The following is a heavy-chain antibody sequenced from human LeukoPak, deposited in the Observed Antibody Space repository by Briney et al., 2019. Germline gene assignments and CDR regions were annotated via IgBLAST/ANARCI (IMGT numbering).Heavy chain of an antibody. Sequence: PGGSLRLSCTASGFTFGDYAMSWVRQAPGKGLEWVAFIRTKTYGESTEYAASVKGRFTISRDDSKSIAYLQMNSLAIEDTAVYYCGRRMTMAVVSAFDIWGQGTMVTVSS. CDR1: GFTFGDYA. D-gene: IGHD3-22*01. V-gene: IGHV3-49*04. CDR2: IRTKTYGEST. CDR3: GRRMTMAVVSAFDI. J-gene: IGHJ3*02.